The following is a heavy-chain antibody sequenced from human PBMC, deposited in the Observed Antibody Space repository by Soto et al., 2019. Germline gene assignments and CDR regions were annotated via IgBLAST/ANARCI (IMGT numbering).Heavy chain of an antibody. V-gene: IGHV3-30-3*01. CDR1: GFTFSSYA. CDR3: DGFDY. CDR2: ISYDGSNK. Sequence: QVQLVESGGGVVQPGRSLRLSCAASGFTFSSYAMHWVRQAPGKGLEWVAVISYDGSNKYYADSVKGRFTISRDNSKNTLYLQMNSLRAEDTAVYYCDGFDYWGQGTLVTVFS. J-gene: IGHJ4*02.